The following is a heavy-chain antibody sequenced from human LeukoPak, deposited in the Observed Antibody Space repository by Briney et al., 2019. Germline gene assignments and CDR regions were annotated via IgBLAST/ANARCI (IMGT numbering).Heavy chain of an antibody. D-gene: IGHD3-9*01. J-gene: IGHJ5*02. V-gene: IGHV3-15*01. CDR2: IKSKTDGGTT. Sequence: PGGSLRLSCAASGFTFSNAWMSWVRQAPGKGLEWVGRIKSKTDGGTTDYAAPVKGRFTISRDDSKNTLYLQMNSLKTEDTAVYYCTTDQPYYDILTGYVRFDPWGQGTLVTVSS. CDR1: GFTFSNAW. CDR3: TTDQPYYDILTGYVRFDP.